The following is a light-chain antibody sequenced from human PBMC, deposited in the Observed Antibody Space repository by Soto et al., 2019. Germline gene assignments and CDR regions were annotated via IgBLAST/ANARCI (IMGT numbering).Light chain of an antibody. CDR2: GAS. V-gene: IGKV1-39*01. CDR1: QTIDIF. J-gene: IGKJ3*01. CDR3: QQSYSAPPLT. Sequence: DIQMTQSPSSLSASVVDRVTIACLASQTIDIFLSWYHQKPGRAPNLLIYGASTLQNGVPSRFSGSGSGTDFSLTISSLQPEDFGTYYCQQSYSAPPLTFGPGTKWIS.